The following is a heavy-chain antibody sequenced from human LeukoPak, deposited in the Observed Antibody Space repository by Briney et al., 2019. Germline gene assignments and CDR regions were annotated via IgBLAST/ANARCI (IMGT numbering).Heavy chain of an antibody. CDR1: GGTFSSYA. J-gene: IGHJ5*02. D-gene: IGHD4-11*01. CDR3: ARDANPTRVSWFDP. Sequence: SVKVSCKASGGTFSSYAISWVRQAPGQGLEWMGGIIPIFGIANYAQKFQGRVTITADKSTSTAYMELSSLRSEGTAVYYCARDANPTRVSWFDPRGQGTLVNGPS. V-gene: IGHV1-69*10. CDR2: IIPIFGIA.